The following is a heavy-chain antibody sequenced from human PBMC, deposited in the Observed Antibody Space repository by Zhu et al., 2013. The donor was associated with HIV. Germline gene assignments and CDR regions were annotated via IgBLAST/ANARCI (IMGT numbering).Heavy chain of an antibody. CDR2: IIPIFGTA. CDR3: AYSSGWTNAFDI. CDR1: GGTFSSML. J-gene: IGHJ3*02. Sequence: QVQLVQSGAEVKKPGSSVKVSCKASGGTFSSMLSAGCDRPLDKGLEWMGGIIPIFGTANYAQKFQGRVTITADESTSTAYMELSSLRSEDTAVYYCAYSSGWTNAFDIWGQGTMVTVSS. D-gene: IGHD6-19*01. V-gene: IGHV1-69*01.